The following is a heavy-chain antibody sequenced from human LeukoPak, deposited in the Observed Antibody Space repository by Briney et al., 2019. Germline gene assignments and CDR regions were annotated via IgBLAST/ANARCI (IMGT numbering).Heavy chain of an antibody. Sequence: SETLSLTCTVSGRPLNHYYWTWTRKSPGKGLEWIGYIFYTGGTNYHPSLKSRVTISVDTSKSQFSLNLNSVTTTDTAVYYCARVGDWNDLVYWGQGAPVAVSS. CDR3: ARVGDWNDLVY. D-gene: IGHD1-1*01. CDR1: GRPLNHYY. V-gene: IGHV4-59*01. J-gene: IGHJ4*02. CDR2: IFYTGGT.